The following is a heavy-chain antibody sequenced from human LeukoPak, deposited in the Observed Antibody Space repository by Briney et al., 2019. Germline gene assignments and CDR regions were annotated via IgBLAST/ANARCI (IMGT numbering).Heavy chain of an antibody. J-gene: IGHJ4*02. V-gene: IGHV3-23*01. D-gene: IGHD3-22*01. Sequence: PGGSLRLSCAASGFXFSSYGMNWVRQAPGKGREWLSSISGSGGSTYYADSVKGRFTISRDNSKNTLYLQMNSLSAEDTAVYYCAKDRLVVTFDCWGQGTLVTVSS. CDR1: GFXFSSYG. CDR3: AKDRLVVTFDC. CDR2: ISGSGGST.